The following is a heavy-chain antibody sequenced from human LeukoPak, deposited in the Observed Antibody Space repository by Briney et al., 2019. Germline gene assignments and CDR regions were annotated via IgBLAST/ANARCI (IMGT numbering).Heavy chain of an antibody. D-gene: IGHD6-13*01. CDR3: ARTLAAGHFDY. V-gene: IGHV4-59*08. CDR2: IYYSGST. Sequence: SETLSLTCTVSGGSISGYYWSWIRQPPGKGLEWIAYIYYSGSTNYNPSLRSRGTISVDTSKNQFSLKLSSVTAADTAVYYCARTLAAGHFDYWDQGTLVTVSS. J-gene: IGHJ4*02. CDR1: GGSISGYY.